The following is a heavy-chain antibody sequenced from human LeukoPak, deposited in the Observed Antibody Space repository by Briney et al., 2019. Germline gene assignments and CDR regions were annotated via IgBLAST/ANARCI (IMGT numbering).Heavy chain of an antibody. D-gene: IGHD3-10*01. CDR3: AKHAGTPYFHR. J-gene: IGHJ1*01. CDR1: GFTFSSNV. CDR2: ISGSGDST. V-gene: IGHV3-23*01. Sequence: GGSLRLSCAASGFTFSSNVMRWVRQAPGKGLDCVSVISGSGDSTYYADSVKGRFTISRDNSKNTLFLQMDSLRAEDTAVYYCAKHAGTPYFHRWGQGTLVTVSS.